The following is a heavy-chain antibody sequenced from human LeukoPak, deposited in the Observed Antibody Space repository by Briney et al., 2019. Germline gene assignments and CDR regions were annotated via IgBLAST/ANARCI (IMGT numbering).Heavy chain of an antibody. Sequence: SVTLSCKASAYTFTGFYMHWVRHAPGHGLEWMGWINPNSGGTNYAQKLQGRVTMTRDTSISTAYMELSRLRSDDTAVYYCARAARGGYYYYFDYWGQGALVTVSS. J-gene: IGHJ4*02. D-gene: IGHD3-22*01. CDR1: AYTFTGFY. CDR3: ARAARGGYYYYFDY. V-gene: IGHV1-2*02. CDR2: INPNSGGT.